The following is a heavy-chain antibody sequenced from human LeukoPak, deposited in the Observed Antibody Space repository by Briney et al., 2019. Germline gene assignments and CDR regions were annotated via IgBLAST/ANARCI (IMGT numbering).Heavy chain of an antibody. CDR2: IDRDGSRI. CDR3: VRGKQYGGPHY. D-gene: IGHD4-23*01. Sequence: GGSLRLSCAVSGFTFSSYWMHWVRQAPGKGLVWVSRIDRDGSRINYADSVKGRFTISRDNGKNTLFLQMNSLRAEDAAVYYCVRGKQYGGPHYWGQGTLGTGSS. CDR1: GFTFSSYW. J-gene: IGHJ4*02. V-gene: IGHV3-74*01.